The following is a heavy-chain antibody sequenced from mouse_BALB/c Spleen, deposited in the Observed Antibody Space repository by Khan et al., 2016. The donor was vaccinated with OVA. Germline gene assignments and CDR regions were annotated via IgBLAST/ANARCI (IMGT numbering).Heavy chain of an antibody. CDR3: TRSGYGTFAY. V-gene: IGHV1S81*02. D-gene: IGHD2-1*01. J-gene: IGHJ3*01. CDR1: GYSFTSYY. CDR2: INPSNGGT. Sequence: QVQLQQSGAELVKPGASVRLSCKASGYSFTSYYLYWVKQRPGQGLEWIGDINPSNGGTIFNEKFKIRATLTVDKSSSTAYMQLSSLTSEDSAVYYCTRSGYGTFAYWGRGTLVTVSA.